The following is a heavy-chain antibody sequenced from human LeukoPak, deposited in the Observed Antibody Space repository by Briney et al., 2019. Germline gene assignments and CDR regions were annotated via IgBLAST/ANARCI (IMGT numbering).Heavy chain of an antibody. CDR3: ARGYSYGVFDY. V-gene: IGHV3-30*04. J-gene: IGHJ4*02. D-gene: IGHD5-18*01. CDR1: GFTSSSYA. Sequence: GGSLRLSCAASGFTSSSYAMHWVRQAPGKGLERVAIISDEGSNKYYADSVKGRFTISRENSMNTLYLQMNSLGADDTAVYYCARGYSYGVFDYWGQGTLVTVSS. CDR2: ISDEGSNK.